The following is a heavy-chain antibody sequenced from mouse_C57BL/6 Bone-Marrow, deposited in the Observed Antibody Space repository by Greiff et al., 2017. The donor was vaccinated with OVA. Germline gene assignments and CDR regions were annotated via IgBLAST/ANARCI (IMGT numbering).Heavy chain of an antibody. Sequence: VQLKQSVAELVRPGASVKLSCTASGFNIKNTYMHWVKQRPEQGLEWIGRIDPANDNTKYAPKFQGKATMTADTSSNTAYLQISSLSSEDTAVYCCARGNFGSSFYAMDYWGQGTSVTVSS. CDR3: ARGNFGSSFYAMDY. D-gene: IGHD1-1*01. CDR1: GFNIKNTY. CDR2: IDPANDNT. V-gene: IGHV14-3*01. J-gene: IGHJ4*01.